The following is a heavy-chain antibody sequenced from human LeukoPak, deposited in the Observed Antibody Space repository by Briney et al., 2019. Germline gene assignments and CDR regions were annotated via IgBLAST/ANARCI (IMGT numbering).Heavy chain of an antibody. D-gene: IGHD3-22*01. Sequence: ASVKVSCKASGYTFTSYAMHWVRQAPGQRLEWMGWINAGNGNTKYSQKFQGRVTITRDTSASTAYMELSSLRSEDTAVYYCARDSRQLVVVITTPPDYWGQGTLVTVPS. CDR3: ARDSRQLVVVITTPPDY. J-gene: IGHJ4*02. V-gene: IGHV1-3*01. CDR2: INAGNGNT. CDR1: GYTFTSYA.